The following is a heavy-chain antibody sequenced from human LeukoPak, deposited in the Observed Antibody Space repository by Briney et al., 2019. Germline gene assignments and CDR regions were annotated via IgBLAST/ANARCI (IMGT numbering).Heavy chain of an antibody. D-gene: IGHD6-19*01. J-gene: IGHJ4*02. Sequence: ASMKVSCKASGYTFTGYYMHWVRQAPGQGLEWMGRINPNSGGTNYAQKFQGRVTMRRDTSISTAYMELSRLRSDHTAVYYCARYDSTGYSSGWYKDWGQGTLVTVSS. CDR1: GYTFTGYY. CDR3: ARYDSTGYSSGWYKD. V-gene: IGHV1-2*06. CDR2: INPNSGGT.